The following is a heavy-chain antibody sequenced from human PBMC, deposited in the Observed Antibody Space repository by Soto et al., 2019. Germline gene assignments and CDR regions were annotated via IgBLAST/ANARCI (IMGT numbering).Heavy chain of an antibody. D-gene: IGHD2-15*01. CDR1: GFTFSRYG. CDR2: IWYDGSNK. Sequence: QVQLVESGGGVVQPGRSLRLSCAASGFTFSRYGMHWVRQAPGKGLEWVAVIWYDGSNKYYADSVKGRFTISRDNSKNTLYLQMNSLRAEDTAVYYCASEGSGVHDLHYWGQGTLVTVSS. CDR3: ASEGSGVHDLHY. V-gene: IGHV3-33*01. J-gene: IGHJ4*02.